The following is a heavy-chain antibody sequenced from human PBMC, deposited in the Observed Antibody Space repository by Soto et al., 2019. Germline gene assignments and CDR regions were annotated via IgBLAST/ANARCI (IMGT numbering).Heavy chain of an antibody. CDR3: ARDWYYYDSSGIRGAFDI. CDR2: IIPIFGTA. CDR1: GGTFSIYA. D-gene: IGHD3-22*01. V-gene: IGHV1-69*13. J-gene: IGHJ3*02. Sequence: ASVKVSCKASGGTFSIYAISWVRQAPGQGLEWMGGIIPIFGTANYAQKFQGRVTITADESTSTAYMELSSLRSEDTAVYYCARDWYYYDSSGIRGAFDIWGQGTMVTVSS.